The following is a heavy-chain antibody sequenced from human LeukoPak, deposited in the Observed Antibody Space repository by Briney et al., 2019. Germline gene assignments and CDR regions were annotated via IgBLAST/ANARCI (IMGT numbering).Heavy chain of an antibody. CDR3: AREVPYYYGMDV. Sequence: PGGSLRLPCAASGFTFSSYAMHWVRQAPGKGLEWVAVISYDGSNKYYADSVKGRFTISRDNSKNTLYLQMNSLRAEDTAVYYCAREVPYYYGMDVWGQGTTVTVSS. CDR1: GFTFSSYA. J-gene: IGHJ6*02. CDR2: ISYDGSNK. V-gene: IGHV3-30-3*01.